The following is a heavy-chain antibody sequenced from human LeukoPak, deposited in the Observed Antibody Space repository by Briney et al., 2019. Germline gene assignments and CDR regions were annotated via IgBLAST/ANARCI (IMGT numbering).Heavy chain of an antibody. CDR3: ARRGVVEWQWFDP. D-gene: IGHD2-15*01. Sequence: PSETLSLTCTVSGGSISSSSYYWGWIRQPPGKGLEWIGSIYYSGSTYYNPSLKSRVTISVDTSKNQFSLKLSSVTAADTAVYYCARRGVVEWQWFDPWGQGTLVTVSS. V-gene: IGHV4-39*01. J-gene: IGHJ5*02. CDR1: GGSISSSSYY. CDR2: IYYSGST.